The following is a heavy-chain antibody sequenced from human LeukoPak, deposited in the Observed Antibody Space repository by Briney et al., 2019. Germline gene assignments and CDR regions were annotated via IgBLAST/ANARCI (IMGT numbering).Heavy chain of an antibody. D-gene: IGHD3-22*01. CDR3: ARSGDSSAYYSF. V-gene: IGHV4-59*11. CDR2: VYYVGST. CDR1: GASIRSHH. Sequence: SETLSLTCTVSGASIRSHHWTWIRQPPGKGLEWIGDVYYVGSTRYSPSFKSPVTISLDTSKNQFSLEMNSVTAADTAVYCCARSGDSSAYYSFWGQGILVIVSS. J-gene: IGHJ4*02.